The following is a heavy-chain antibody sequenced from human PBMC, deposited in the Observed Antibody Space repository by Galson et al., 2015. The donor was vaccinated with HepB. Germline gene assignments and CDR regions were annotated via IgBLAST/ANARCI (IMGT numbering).Heavy chain of an antibody. CDR1: GFTVNNNY. CDR2: FDRGGST. CDR3: ARVVGPTRIGDY. J-gene: IGHJ4*02. Sequence: SLRLSCAASGFTVNNNYMTWVRQAPGRGLEWVSVFDRGGSTYYADSVKGRFFISRDNSKNTLYLQMNSLRAEDTAVYYCARVVGPTRIGDYWGQGTLVTVSS. D-gene: IGHD1-26*01. V-gene: IGHV3-66*01.